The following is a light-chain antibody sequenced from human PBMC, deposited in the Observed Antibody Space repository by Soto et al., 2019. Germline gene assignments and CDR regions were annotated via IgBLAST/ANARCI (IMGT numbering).Light chain of an antibody. CDR3: QQYYRWLWT. CDR1: QGISNY. Sequence: DIPLIQLQSSLSASVAHRFTITCRASQGISNYLGWYQQKPGKAPKSLIYSASTWQSGVSSKFSGSGSGTEFTLTITHMQPDDFAAYYCQQYYRWLWTFGQGTKVDIK. CDR2: SAS. J-gene: IGKJ1*01. V-gene: IGKV1-16*02.